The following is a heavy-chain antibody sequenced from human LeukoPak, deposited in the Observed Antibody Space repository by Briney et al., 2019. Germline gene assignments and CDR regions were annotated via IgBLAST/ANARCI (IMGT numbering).Heavy chain of an antibody. Sequence: ASVKVSCKASGYTFTSYDINWVRQATGQGLEWMGWMNPNGGNTGYAQKFQGRVTMTRNTSISTAYMELSSLRSEDTAVYYCAREFGYCSGGSCYSGKSAFDIWGQGTMVTVSS. CDR1: GYTFTSYD. J-gene: IGHJ3*02. V-gene: IGHV1-8*01. CDR3: AREFGYCSGGSCYSGKSAFDI. D-gene: IGHD2-15*01. CDR2: MNPNGGNT.